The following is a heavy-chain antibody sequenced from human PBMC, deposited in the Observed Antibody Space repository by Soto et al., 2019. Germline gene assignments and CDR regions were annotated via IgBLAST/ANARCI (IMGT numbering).Heavy chain of an antibody. J-gene: IGHJ4*02. Sequence: ASVKVSCKASGYTFNTYGINWVRQAPGQGLEWMGWISAYNGNTNYAEKVRGRVTMTTDTSTSTAYMKLRSLRSDDTAVYYCAREALYSSGWYYSDYWGRGTPVTVSS. CDR3: AREALYSSGWYYSDY. CDR2: ISAYNGNT. CDR1: GYTFNTYG. D-gene: IGHD6-13*01. V-gene: IGHV1-18*01.